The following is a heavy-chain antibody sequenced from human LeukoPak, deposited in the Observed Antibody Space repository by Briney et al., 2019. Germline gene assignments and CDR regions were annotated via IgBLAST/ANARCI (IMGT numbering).Heavy chain of an antibody. Sequence: SGTLSLTCAVSGASIISNNWWSWVRQPSGKGLEWIGEIWHSGTTNYNPSLKSRVTISVDTSKNQFSLKLSSVTAADTTVYYCARDLRSSSSSGINYYGMDVWGQGTTVTVSS. CDR1: GASIISNNW. J-gene: IGHJ6*02. V-gene: IGHV4-4*02. D-gene: IGHD6-6*01. CDR3: ARDLRSSSSSGINYYGMDV. CDR2: IWHSGTT.